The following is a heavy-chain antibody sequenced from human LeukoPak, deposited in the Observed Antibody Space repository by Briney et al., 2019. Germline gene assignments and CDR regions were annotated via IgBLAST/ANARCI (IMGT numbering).Heavy chain of an antibody. CDR1: GYTFSRYA. J-gene: IGHJ4*02. V-gene: IGHV1-3*01. Sequence: ASVKVSCKASGYTFSRYAFHWVRQAPRQRLEWMGWVNAGNGKTKYSQKFQGRVTITRDTSASAAYMELNSLRSEDTAVYYCARSSYDFLTGSPLLNSFDYWGQGTLVTVSS. D-gene: IGHD3-9*01. CDR3: ARSSYDFLTGSPLLNSFDY. CDR2: VNAGNGKT.